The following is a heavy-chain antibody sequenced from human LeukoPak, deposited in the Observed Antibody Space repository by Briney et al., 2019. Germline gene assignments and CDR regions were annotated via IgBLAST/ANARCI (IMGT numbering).Heavy chain of an antibody. D-gene: IGHD3-22*01. CDR1: GFTFSGSA. CDR2: IRDKANSYAT. CDR3: SRHGYYYGSSGDDN. Sequence: PGGSLKLSCAASGFTFSGSAIHWVRQASGKGLEWVGRIRDKANSYATAYAASLKGRFTISRDDSKNTAYLQMNSLKTEDTAVYYCSRHGYYYGSSGDDNWGQGTLVTVSS. J-gene: IGHJ4*02. V-gene: IGHV3-73*01.